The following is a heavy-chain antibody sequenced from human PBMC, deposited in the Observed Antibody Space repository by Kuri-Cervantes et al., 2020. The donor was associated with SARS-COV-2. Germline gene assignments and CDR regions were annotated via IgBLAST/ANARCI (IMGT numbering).Heavy chain of an antibody. D-gene: IGHD2-21*01. CDR2: ISHDGKNK. J-gene: IGHJ4*02. V-gene: IGHV3-30*04. CDR1: GFTFSSYA. Sequence: GESLKISCAASGFTFSSYAMHWVRQAPGKGLGWVAVISHDGKNKKCIASGKGRFTISRDNSQNTLYLHMKSLRSEDTAMYYCAKDRVGVQDFWGQGTLVTVSS. CDR3: AKDRVGVQDF.